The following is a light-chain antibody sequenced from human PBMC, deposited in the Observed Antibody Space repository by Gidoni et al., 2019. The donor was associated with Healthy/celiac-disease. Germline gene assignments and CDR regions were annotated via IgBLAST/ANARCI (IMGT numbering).Light chain of an antibody. V-gene: IGLV1-40*01. CDR1: SSNIGAVYD. J-gene: IGLJ2*01. CDR2: GNS. Sequence: QSVLTQPPPVSGAPGQRVTISCTGSSSNIGAVYDVPWYQQLPGTAPKLIIYGNSNRPSGVPDRFSGSKSGTSASLAITGLHAEDEADYYCQSYDSSLSGFVVFGGGTKLTVL. CDR3: QSYDSSLSGFVV.